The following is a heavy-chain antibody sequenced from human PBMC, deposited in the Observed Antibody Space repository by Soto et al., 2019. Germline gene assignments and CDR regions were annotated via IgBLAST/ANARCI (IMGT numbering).Heavy chain of an antibody. Sequence: QVQLVQSGAEVKKPGASVKVSCKASGYTFTSYGISWVRQAPGQGLEWMGWISAYNGNTNYAQKLQGRVTMTTDTSTSTAYMELRSLRSDDTAVYYCGKGRKTSQGPFDSSGYYLGDYFDYWGQGTLVTVSS. V-gene: IGHV1-18*01. CDR2: ISAYNGNT. CDR1: GYTFTSYG. CDR3: GKGRKTSQGPFDSSGYYLGDYFDY. J-gene: IGHJ4*02. D-gene: IGHD3-22*01.